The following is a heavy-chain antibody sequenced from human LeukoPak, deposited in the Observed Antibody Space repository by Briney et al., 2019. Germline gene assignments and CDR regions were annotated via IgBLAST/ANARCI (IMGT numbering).Heavy chain of an antibody. J-gene: IGHJ4*02. CDR1: GYTFTGYY. CDR3: ARSLRREQLVRDY. CDR2: INPNSGGT. D-gene: IGHD6-6*01. Sequence: ASVKVSCTASGYTFTGYYMHWVRQAPGQGLEWMGWINPNSGGTNYAQKFQGRVTMTRDTSISTAYMELSRLRSDDTAVYYCARSLRREQLVRDYWGQGTLVTVSS. V-gene: IGHV1-2*02.